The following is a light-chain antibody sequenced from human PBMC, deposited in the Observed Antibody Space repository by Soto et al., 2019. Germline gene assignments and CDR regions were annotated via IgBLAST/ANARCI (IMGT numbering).Light chain of an antibody. Sequence: EIVLTQYPGPLSLSPGERVILSCRASTSVSSRYLAWYLQKPGQAPRLLIYGASTRAAGIPDRFSGSGSVTDFTLTTSRLEPEDVAVSVCKQYDSSLPVTCGPGTKVDIK. J-gene: IGKJ3*01. V-gene: IGKV3-20*01. CDR3: KQYDSSLPVT. CDR1: TSVSSRY. CDR2: GAS.